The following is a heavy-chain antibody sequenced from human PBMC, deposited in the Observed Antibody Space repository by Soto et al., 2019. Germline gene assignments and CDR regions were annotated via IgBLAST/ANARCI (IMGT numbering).Heavy chain of an antibody. CDR2: ISYDGSNK. D-gene: IGHD3-22*01. CDR1: GLTFSSYG. Sequence: QVQLVESGGGVVQPGRSLRLSCAASGLTFSSYGMHWVRQAPGKGLEWVAVISYDGSNKYYADSVKGRFTISRDNSKNTLYLQMNSLRAEDTAVYYCAKEDDSSGNTDYWGQGTLVTVSS. J-gene: IGHJ4*02. V-gene: IGHV3-30*18. CDR3: AKEDDSSGNTDY.